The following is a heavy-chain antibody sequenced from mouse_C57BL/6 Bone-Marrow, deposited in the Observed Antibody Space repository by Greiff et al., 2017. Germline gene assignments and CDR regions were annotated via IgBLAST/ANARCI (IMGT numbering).Heavy chain of an antibody. CDR3: ARSLYNYGSSWYFYV. Sequence: QVQLQQPGAELVMPGASVKLSCKASGYTFTSYWMHWVKQRPGQGLEWIGEIDPSDSYTNYNQKFKGKSTLTVDKSSSTSYMQLSSLTSEDSAVYYCARSLYNYGSSWYFYVWGTGATVTVSS. CDR2: IDPSDSYT. J-gene: IGHJ1*03. CDR1: GYTFTSYW. V-gene: IGHV1-69*01. D-gene: IGHD1-1*01.